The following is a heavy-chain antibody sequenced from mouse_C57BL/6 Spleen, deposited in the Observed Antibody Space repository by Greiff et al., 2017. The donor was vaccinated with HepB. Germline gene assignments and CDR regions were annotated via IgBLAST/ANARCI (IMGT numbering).Heavy chain of an antibody. Sequence: DVMLVESGGGLVKPGGSLKLSCAASGFTFSSYAMSWVRQTPEKRLEWVATISDGGSYTYYPDNVKGRFTISRDNAKNNLYLQMSHLKSEDTAMYYCASAYYSNYVSWFAYWGQGTLVTVSA. V-gene: IGHV5-4*03. J-gene: IGHJ3*01. CDR2: ISDGGSYT. CDR3: ASAYYSNYVSWFAY. CDR1: GFTFSSYA. D-gene: IGHD2-5*01.